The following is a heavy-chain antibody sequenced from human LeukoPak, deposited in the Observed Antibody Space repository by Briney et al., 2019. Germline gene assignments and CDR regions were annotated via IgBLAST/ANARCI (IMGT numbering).Heavy chain of an antibody. V-gene: IGHV1-46*01. D-gene: IGHD3-22*01. CDR3: ATDSSGYFRAFDI. CDR1: GYTFTSYH. Sequence: ASVKVSCKASGYTFTSYHMHWVRQAPGQGLEWMGIINPSGGSTSYAQKFQGRVTMTRDTSTSTVYMELSSLRSEDTAVYYCATDSSGYFRAFDIWGQGTMVTVSS. J-gene: IGHJ3*02. CDR2: INPSGGST.